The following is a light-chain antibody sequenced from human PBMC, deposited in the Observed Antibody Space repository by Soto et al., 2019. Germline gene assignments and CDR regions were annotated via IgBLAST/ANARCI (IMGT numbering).Light chain of an antibody. J-gene: IGKJ1*01. CDR1: QSVRSN. CDR3: QQFGSSRT. V-gene: IGKV3-20*01. CDR2: DAS. Sequence: TQSPFTLSVSPFEIATLSCRASQSVRSNLAWYQQKPGQAPRLLMYDASTRATGIPARFSGSGSGTDFTLTISRLEPEDFAVYYCQQFGSSRTFGQGTKVDIK.